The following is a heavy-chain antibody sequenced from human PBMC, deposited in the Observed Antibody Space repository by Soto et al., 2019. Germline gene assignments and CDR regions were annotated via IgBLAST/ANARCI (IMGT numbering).Heavy chain of an antibody. Sequence: GESLKISCQGSGYSFASYWIGWVRQMPGEDLEWMGIIYPGDSGTRYSPSFQGQVTISADKSLRTAYLQWTSLKASDTALYYCARTCSFTLGFHYDGMDFWAQGTSVTVAS. CDR2: IYPGDSGT. CDR3: ARTCSFTLGFHYDGMDF. CDR1: GYSFASYW. J-gene: IGHJ6*02. D-gene: IGHD6-6*01. V-gene: IGHV5-51*01.